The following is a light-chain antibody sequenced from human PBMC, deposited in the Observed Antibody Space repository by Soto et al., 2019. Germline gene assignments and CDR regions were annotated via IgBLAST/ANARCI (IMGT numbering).Light chain of an antibody. CDR1: QSVSNY. Sequence: EIVLTQSPATLSLSPGERATLSCRASQSVSNYLAWYQQKPGQAPRLLIYDTSNRATGIPARFGGSGSGTDFTLTISSLEPDDFAVYYCQLRGTWPPYIFGQGTRLEIK. CDR2: DTS. CDR3: QLRGTWPPYI. J-gene: IGKJ2*01. V-gene: IGKV3-11*01.